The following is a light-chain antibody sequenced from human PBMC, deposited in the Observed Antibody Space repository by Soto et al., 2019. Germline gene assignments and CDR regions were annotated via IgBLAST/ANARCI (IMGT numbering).Light chain of an antibody. CDR2: KAG. CDR3: QQYISHCS. V-gene: IGKV1-5*03. Sequence: DIQMTQSPPIVSASVGDRVTITCRASQFVNKWVAWYQYKPGKAPKLLMYKAGDLENGVLSRFSGSGSGTEFTLTINGVQPDDSATYYCQQYISHCSFGQGTRLDI. CDR1: QFVNKW. J-gene: IGKJ2*01.